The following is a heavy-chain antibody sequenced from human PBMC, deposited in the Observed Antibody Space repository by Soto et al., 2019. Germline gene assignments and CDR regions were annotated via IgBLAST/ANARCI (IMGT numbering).Heavy chain of an antibody. CDR2: INHSGST. D-gene: IGHD3-16*01. Sequence: ASETLSLTCAVYGGSFSGYYWSWIRQPPGKGLEWIGEINHSGSTNYNPPLKSRVTISVDTSKNQFSLKLSSVTAADTAVYYCARGGGTRKTFDYWGQGTLVTVSS. CDR1: GGSFSGYY. J-gene: IGHJ4*02. V-gene: IGHV4-34*01. CDR3: ARGGGTRKTFDY.